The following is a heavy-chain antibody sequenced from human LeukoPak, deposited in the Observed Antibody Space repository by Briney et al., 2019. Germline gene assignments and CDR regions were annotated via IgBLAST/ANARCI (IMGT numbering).Heavy chain of an antibody. CDR3: ARDLLGITGTTSDY. D-gene: IGHD1-20*01. J-gene: IGHJ4*02. CDR1: GFTFSSYS. CDR2: ISSSSSYI. V-gene: IGHV3-21*01. Sequence: GGSLRLSCAASGFTFSSYSMNWVRQAPGKGLEWVSSISSSSSYIYYADSVKGRFTISRDNAKNSLYLQMNSLRAEDTAVYYCARDLLGITGTTSDYWGQGTLVTVSS.